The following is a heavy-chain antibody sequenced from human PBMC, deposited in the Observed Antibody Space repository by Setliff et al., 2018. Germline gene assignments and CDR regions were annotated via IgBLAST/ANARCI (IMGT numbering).Heavy chain of an antibody. J-gene: IGHJ4*02. D-gene: IGHD1-26*01. V-gene: IGHV4-61*02. Sequence: SETLSLTCTVSGGSISSGTYYWSWIRQPAGKGLEWIGRLHTSGSIDYNPSLKSRVTISVDTSKNQFSLRLRPVTAADTAVYFCARDNTMVGATDYWGLGTLVTVSS. CDR3: ARDNTMVGATDY. CDR1: GGSISSGTYY. CDR2: LHTSGSI.